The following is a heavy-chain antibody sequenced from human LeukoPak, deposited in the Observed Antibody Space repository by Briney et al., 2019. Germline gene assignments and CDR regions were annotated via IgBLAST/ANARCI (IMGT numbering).Heavy chain of an antibody. J-gene: IGHJ3*02. Sequence: SETLSLTCAVYGGSFSGYYWSWIRQPPGKGLEWIGAINHSGSTNYNPSLKSRVTISVDTSKNQFSLKLSSVTAADTAVYYCARLPRYYYDSSGYPGRAFDIWGQGTMVTVSS. CDR1: GGSFSGYY. V-gene: IGHV4-34*01. CDR2: INHSGST. D-gene: IGHD3-22*01. CDR3: ARLPRYYYDSSGYPGRAFDI.